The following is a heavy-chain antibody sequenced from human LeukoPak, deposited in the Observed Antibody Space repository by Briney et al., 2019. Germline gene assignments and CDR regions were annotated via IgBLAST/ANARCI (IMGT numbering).Heavy chain of an antibody. Sequence: SGTLSLTCTVLGGSISSSSSYWGWIRQPPGKGLGWIGSIYYSVSTSYHPSLKSRATISVDTSKNQSSLKRTSVTATDPAVYFCARQDYYDSCGHVVDYWGQGTLVTVSS. J-gene: IGHJ4*02. V-gene: IGHV4-39*01. D-gene: IGHD3-22*01. CDR3: ARQDYYDSCGHVVDY. CDR1: GGSISSSSSY. CDR2: IYYSVST.